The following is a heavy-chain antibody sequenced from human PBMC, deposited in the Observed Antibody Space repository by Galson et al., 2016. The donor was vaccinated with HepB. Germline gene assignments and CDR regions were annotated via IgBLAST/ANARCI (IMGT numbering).Heavy chain of an antibody. CDR2: IYSGGST. D-gene: IGHD1-26*01. CDR1: GFTVSNNY. J-gene: IGHJ4*02. CDR3: AKKSPGKELSPPDY. Sequence: SLRLSCAASGFTVSNNYMSWDRQAPGKGLEWVSVIYSGGSTYYADSVKGRFTISRDNAKNTLYLQMNSLRAEDTAVYYCAKKSPGKELSPPDYWGQGTLVTVSS. V-gene: IGHV3-53*05.